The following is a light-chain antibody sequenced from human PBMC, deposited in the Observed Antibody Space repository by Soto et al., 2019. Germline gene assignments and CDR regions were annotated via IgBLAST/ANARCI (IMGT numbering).Light chain of an antibody. J-gene: IGKJ5*01. Sequence: TQSLATVSLKPGERATLTCGAIQSVSSSYLAWYQQKPGLAPRLLIYDASSRATGIPDRFSGSGSGTDFTLTISRLEPEDFAVYYCQQYGSSPPITFAQGTRLEI. CDR2: DAS. CDR1: QSVSSSY. CDR3: QQYGSSPPIT. V-gene: IGKV3D-20*01.